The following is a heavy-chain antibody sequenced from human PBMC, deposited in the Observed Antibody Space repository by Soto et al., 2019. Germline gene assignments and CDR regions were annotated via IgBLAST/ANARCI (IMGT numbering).Heavy chain of an antibody. D-gene: IGHD2-8*02. Sequence: QVQLQQWGAGLLKPSETLSLTCAVYGGSFSGYYWTWIRQPPGTGLEWIGEINHSGSTNYNPSLKSRVAIAVDTSTNQFSLKLTSVTAADTAVYYCARDKSTGHFEYWGQGTLVTVSS. CDR2: INHSGST. V-gene: IGHV4-34*01. CDR1: GGSFSGYY. CDR3: ARDKSTGHFEY. J-gene: IGHJ4*02.